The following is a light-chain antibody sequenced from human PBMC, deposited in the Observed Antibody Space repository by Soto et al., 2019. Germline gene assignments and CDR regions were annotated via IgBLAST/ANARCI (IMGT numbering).Light chain of an antibody. J-gene: IGKJ1*01. Sequence: IVLTQSPGTLSLAPGDRATLSCRASQILSSNYFAWYQQKPGQAPRLLIFGASRRATDIPDSSSGSGSGTNFALTITILDPADLAVYFCQQYDKCPRTFGQGTKVKIQ. CDR2: GAS. V-gene: IGKV3-20*01. CDR3: QQYDKCPRT. CDR1: QILSSNY.